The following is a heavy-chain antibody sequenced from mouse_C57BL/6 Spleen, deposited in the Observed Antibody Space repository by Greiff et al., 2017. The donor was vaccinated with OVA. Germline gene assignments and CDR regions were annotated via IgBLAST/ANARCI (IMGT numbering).Heavy chain of an antibody. V-gene: IGHV5-4*01. Sequence: EVMLVESGGGLVKPGGPLKLSCAASGFTFSSYAMSWVRQTPEKRLEWVATISDGGSYTYYPDNVKGRFTISRDNAKNNLYLQMSHLKSEDTAMYYCARDLRGDVAWWGQGTLVTVSA. CDR2: ISDGGSYT. CDR1: GFTFSSYA. CDR3: ARDLRGDVAW. J-gene: IGHJ3*01. D-gene: IGHD1-1*01.